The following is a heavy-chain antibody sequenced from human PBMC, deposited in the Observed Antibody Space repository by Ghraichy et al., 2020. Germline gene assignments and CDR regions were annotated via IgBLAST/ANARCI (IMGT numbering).Heavy chain of an antibody. CDR2: ISAYNGNT. Sequence: ASVKVSCKASGYTFTSYGISWVRQAPGQGLEWMGWISAYNGNTNYAQKLQGRVTMTTDTSTSTAYMELRSLRSDDTAVYYCARDNPRGWLSIAAAGTFDYWGQGTLVTVSS. CDR1: GYTFTSYG. V-gene: IGHV1-18*01. CDR3: ARDNPRGWLSIAAAGTFDY. D-gene: IGHD6-13*01. J-gene: IGHJ4*02.